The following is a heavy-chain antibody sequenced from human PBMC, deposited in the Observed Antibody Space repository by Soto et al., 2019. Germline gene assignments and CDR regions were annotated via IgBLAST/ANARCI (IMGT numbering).Heavy chain of an antibody. CDR2: IYYSGST. V-gene: IGHV4-39*01. CDR1: GGSISSSSYY. CDR3: ARARGHKRYYFDY. J-gene: IGHJ4*02. D-gene: IGHD2-21*01. Sequence: QLQLQESGPGLVKPSETLSLTCTVSGGSISSSSYYWGWIRQPPGKGLEWIGSIYYSGSTYYNPSLKSRVTIPVDTSKNQFSLKLSSVTAADTAVYYCARARGHKRYYFDYWGQGTLVTVSS.